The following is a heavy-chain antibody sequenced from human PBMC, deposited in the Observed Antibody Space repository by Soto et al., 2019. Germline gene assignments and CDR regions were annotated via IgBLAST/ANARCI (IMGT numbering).Heavy chain of an antibody. J-gene: IGHJ4*02. Sequence: EVPLLESGGGLVQPGGSLRLSCAASGFTFSSYAMSWVRQAPGKGLEWVSGIGRSGGDTYYADSVMGRFSISRDNSKDTLFLQINSLRAEDTAIYFCAKALGCSISATCSYFDYWGQGTLVTVSS. CDR3: AKALGCSISATCSYFDY. CDR2: IGRSGGDT. CDR1: GFTFSSYA. V-gene: IGHV3-23*01. D-gene: IGHD2-2*01.